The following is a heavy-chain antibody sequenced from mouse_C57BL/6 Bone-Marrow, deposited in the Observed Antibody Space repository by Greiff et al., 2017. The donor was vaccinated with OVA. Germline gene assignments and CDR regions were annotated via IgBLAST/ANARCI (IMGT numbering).Heavy chain of an antibody. CDR3: ARSDGNYLPWAMDY. V-gene: IGHV1-19*01. Sequence: VQLQQSGPVLVKPGASVKMSCKASGYTFTDYYMNWVKQSHGKSLEWIGVITPYNGGTSYNQKFKGKATLTVDKSSSTADMELNSLTSEDSAVYCCARSDGNYLPWAMDYWGQGTSVTVSS. CDR1: GYTFTDYY. J-gene: IGHJ4*01. CDR2: ITPYNGGT. D-gene: IGHD2-1*01.